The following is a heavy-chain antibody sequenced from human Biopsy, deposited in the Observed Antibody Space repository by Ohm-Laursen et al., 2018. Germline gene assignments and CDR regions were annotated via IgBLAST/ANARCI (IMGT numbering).Heavy chain of an antibody. CDR1: GGSASSSNYY. V-gene: IGHV4-61*01. D-gene: IGHD2-21*01. CDR2: IYNTERT. CDR3: AIDRVPRRGVMPVYYYGMDV. Sequence: PSETLSLTCSVSGGSASSSNYYWNWIRQTPGKGLEWIGFIYNTERTNYNPSLKSRVTISLDTSKNQFSLELSSVIPSDTAVYYCAIDRVPRRGVMPVYYYGMDVWGQGSTVTVSS. J-gene: IGHJ6*02.